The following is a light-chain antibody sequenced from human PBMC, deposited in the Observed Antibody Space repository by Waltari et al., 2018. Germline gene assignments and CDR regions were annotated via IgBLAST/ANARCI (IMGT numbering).Light chain of an antibody. CDR1: QSLVHSDGKTY. CDR3: MQGTHWPYT. CDR2: KVS. V-gene: IGKV2-30*02. J-gene: IGKJ2*01. Sequence: DVVMTQSPLSLPVTLGQPASISCTSSQSLVHSDGKTYLIWFQQRPGQSPRRLIYKVSNRDAGVPDRFSGSGSGTDCTLKISWVEAEDVGVYYCMQGTHWPYTFGQGTKLDIK.